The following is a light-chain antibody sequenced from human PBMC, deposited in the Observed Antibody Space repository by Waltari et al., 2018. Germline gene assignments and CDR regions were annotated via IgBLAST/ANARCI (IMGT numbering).Light chain of an antibody. V-gene: IGKV2-28*01. CDR3: MQPLQTPWT. J-gene: IGKJ1*01. CDR1: QSLLLSNGYYY. CDR2: LGS. Sequence: DIVLTQSPLSLPVTPGEPASISFRFSQSLLLSNGYYYLDWYRQKPGQSPQVLIYLGSNRASGVPDRFSGSGSGTDFTLKISRVEADDVGVYYCMQPLQTPWTFGQGTKVEIK.